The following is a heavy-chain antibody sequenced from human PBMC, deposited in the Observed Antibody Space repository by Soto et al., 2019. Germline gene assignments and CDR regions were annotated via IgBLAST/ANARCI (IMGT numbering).Heavy chain of an antibody. CDR3: ARGGGSIYYDSSGYYYPNY. J-gene: IGHJ4*02. CDR2: IIPIFGTA. V-gene: IGHV1-69*13. CDR1: GGTFSSYA. Sequence: EASVKVSCKASGGTFSSYAISWVRQAPGQGLEWMGGIIPIFGTANYAQKFQGRVTITADESTSTAYMELSSLRSEDTAVYYCARGGGSIYYDSSGYYYPNYWGQGTLVTVSS. D-gene: IGHD3-22*01.